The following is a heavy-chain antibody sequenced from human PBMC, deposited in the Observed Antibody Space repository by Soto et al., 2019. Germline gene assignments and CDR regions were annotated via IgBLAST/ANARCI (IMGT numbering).Heavy chain of an antibody. D-gene: IGHD4-17*01. V-gene: IGHV3-21*01. CDR2: ISSSGSYI. Sequence: GGSLRLSCSASGFTFSNYNMNWVRQAPGKGLEWVSSISSSGSYIYYADSVQGRFTISRDDAKNSLYLQMSSLRAEDTAVYYCARASATVTDYWGQGTLVTVSS. CDR1: GFTFSNYN. J-gene: IGHJ4*02. CDR3: ARASATVTDY.